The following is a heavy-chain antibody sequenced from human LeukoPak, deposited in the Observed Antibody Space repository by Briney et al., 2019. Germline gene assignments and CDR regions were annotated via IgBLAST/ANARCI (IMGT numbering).Heavy chain of an antibody. CDR2: INPNSGGT. CDR1: GYTFTGYY. Sequence: RGASVKVSCKASGYTFTGYYMHWVRQAPGQGLEWMGWINPNSGGTNYAQKFQGRVTMTRDTSISTAYMELSRLRSDDTAVYYCARVGYGGSREAWFDPWGQGTLVTVSS. CDR3: ARVGYGGSREAWFDP. D-gene: IGHD1-26*01. J-gene: IGHJ5*02. V-gene: IGHV1-2*02.